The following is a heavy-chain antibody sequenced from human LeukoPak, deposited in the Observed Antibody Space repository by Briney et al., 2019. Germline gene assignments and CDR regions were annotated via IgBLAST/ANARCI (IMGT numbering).Heavy chain of an antibody. Sequence: GGSLRLSCAASGFTFNTFNMNWVRQAPGKGLEWVSSITSGGDYIYYADSVKGRFTTSRDNAKNSLSLQLNSLRAEDTAVYYCARSLSGYETDDAFDIWGQGTMVTVSS. CDR3: ARSLSGYETDDAFDI. D-gene: IGHD2/OR15-2a*01. V-gene: IGHV3-21*01. CDR1: GFTFNTFN. J-gene: IGHJ3*02. CDR2: ITSGGDYI.